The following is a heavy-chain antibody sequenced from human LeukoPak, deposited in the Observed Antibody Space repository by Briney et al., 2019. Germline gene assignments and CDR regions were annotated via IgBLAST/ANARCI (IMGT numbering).Heavy chain of an antibody. CDR1: GGSISTYY. V-gene: IGHV4-59*01. D-gene: IGHD6-19*01. CDR3: ARFKRAGGWSYFDY. J-gene: IGHJ4*02. Sequence: SETLSLTCTVSGGSISTYYWSWIRQPPGKGLEWIGHIYNSGSTNYSPSLKSRVTISVDTSKNQFSLKLSSMTAADTAVYYCARFKRAGGWSYFDYWGQGTLVTVSS. CDR2: IYNSGST.